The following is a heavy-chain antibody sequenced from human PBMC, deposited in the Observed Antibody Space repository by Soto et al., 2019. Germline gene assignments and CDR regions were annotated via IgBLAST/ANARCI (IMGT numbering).Heavy chain of an antibody. CDR2: IFTGGAT. Sequence: QAGGSLRLSCAASGFTVGGNYMTWVRQAPGKGLEFISVIFTGGATKYAESVKGRFTISRDDSDNTFYLQMNSLRVEDTALYYCARARPGVNGAFDPWGQGTLVTVSS. CDR3: ARARPGVNGAFDP. CDR1: GFTVGGNY. V-gene: IGHV3-53*01. D-gene: IGHD2-8*01. J-gene: IGHJ5*02.